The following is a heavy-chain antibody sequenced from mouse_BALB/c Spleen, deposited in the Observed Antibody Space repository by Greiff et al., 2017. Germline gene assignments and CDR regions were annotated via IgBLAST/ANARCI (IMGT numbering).Heavy chain of an antibody. CDR3: ARRGYDYNAMDY. CDR2: ISYDGSN. J-gene: IGHJ4*01. V-gene: IGHV3-6*02. CDR1: GYSITSGYY. D-gene: IGHD2-14*01. Sequence: EVQVVESGPGLVKPSQSLSLTCSVTGYSITSGYYWNWIRQFPGNKLEWMGYISYDGSNNYNPSLKNRISITRDTSKNQFFLKLNSVTTEDTATYYCARRGYDYNAMDYWGQGTSVTVSS.